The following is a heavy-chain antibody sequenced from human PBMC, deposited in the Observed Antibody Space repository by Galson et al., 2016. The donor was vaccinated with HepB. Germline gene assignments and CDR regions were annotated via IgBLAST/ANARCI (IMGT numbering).Heavy chain of an antibody. CDR2: IYWDDDK. D-gene: IGHD2-21*02. Sequence: ALVKPTQTLTLTCTFSGFSLSTSGAAVGWIRQPPGKALEWLALIYWDDDKRYRPSLKSRLTITKDTSKNQVVLTMTSMDPVDTATYYCAHSSGGYCGGDCYRPFDIWGQGTMVTVSS. J-gene: IGHJ3*02. V-gene: IGHV2-5*02. CDR3: AHSSGGYCGGDCYRPFDI. CDR1: GFSLSTSGAA.